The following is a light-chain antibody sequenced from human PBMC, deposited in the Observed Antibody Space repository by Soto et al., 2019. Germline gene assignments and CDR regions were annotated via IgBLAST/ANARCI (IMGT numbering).Light chain of an antibody. CDR2: GAS. CDR3: QQYSDLPMT. CDR1: QSVSSN. J-gene: IGKJ5*01. Sequence: EIAMTRSPATLSVSPGERATLSCRASQSVSSNLAWYQQKPGQAPRLLIYGASRRATGIPDRFSGSASGTDFTLTISRLEPEDFAVYFCQQYSDLPMTFGQGTRLEI. V-gene: IGKV3D-15*02.